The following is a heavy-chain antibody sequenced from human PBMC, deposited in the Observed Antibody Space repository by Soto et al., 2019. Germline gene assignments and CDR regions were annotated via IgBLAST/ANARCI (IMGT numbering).Heavy chain of an antibody. CDR1: GGTFSSYA. Sequence: SVKVSCKASGGTFSSYAISWVRQAPGQGLEWMGGIIPIFGTANYAQKFQGRVTITADKSTSTAYMELSSLRSEDTAVYYCARDGESPYYYYGMDVWGQGTTVTVSS. J-gene: IGHJ6*02. V-gene: IGHV1-69*06. CDR3: ARDGESPYYYYGMDV. D-gene: IGHD3-10*01. CDR2: IIPIFGTA.